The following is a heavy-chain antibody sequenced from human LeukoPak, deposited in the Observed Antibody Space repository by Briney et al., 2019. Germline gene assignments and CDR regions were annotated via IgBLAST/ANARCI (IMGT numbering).Heavy chain of an antibody. Sequence: GGSLRLSCVVSGFTFSSYAMHWVRQAPGKGLEYVSAISSNGGSTYYANSVKGRFTISRDNSKNTLYLQMGSLRVKDMAVYYCARASSGWYGYWGQGTLVTVSS. CDR2: ISSNGGST. D-gene: IGHD6-19*01. CDR3: ARASSGWYGY. CDR1: GFTFSSYA. J-gene: IGHJ4*02. V-gene: IGHV3-64*01.